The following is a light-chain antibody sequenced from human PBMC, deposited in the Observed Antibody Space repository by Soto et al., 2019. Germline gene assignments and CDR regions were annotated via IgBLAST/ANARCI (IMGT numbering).Light chain of an antibody. CDR1: QSLVHSAGNTY. J-gene: IGKJ2*01. V-gene: IGKV2-24*01. Sequence: DIVLTQTPLSSPVTLGQPASISCRSSQSLVHSAGNTYLTWLQQRPGQPPRLLIYMISNRFSGGPDRFSGSGAGTDFTLKISRVEADDVGVYYCMQATQAYTFGQGTKLEIK. CDR3: MQATQAYT. CDR2: MIS.